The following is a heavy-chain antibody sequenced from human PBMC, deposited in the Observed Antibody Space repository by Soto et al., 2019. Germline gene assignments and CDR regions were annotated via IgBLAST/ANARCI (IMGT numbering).Heavy chain of an antibody. Sequence: PGGSLRLSCAASGFTFSSYAMHWVRQAPGKGLEYVSAISSNGGSTYYANSVKGRFTISRDNSKNTLYLQMGSLRAEDMAVYYCARARGSSFVYWFDPWGQGTLVTVSS. J-gene: IGHJ5*02. CDR2: ISSNGGST. D-gene: IGHD6-13*01. CDR3: ARARGSSFVYWFDP. V-gene: IGHV3-64*01. CDR1: GFTFSSYA.